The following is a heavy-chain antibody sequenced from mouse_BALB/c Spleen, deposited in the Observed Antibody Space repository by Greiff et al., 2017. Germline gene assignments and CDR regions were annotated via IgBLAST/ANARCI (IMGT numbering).Heavy chain of an antibody. CDR2: ISSGSSNT. Sequence: EVQGVESGGGLVQPGGSRKLSCAASGFTFSSFGMHWVRQAPEKGLEWVAYISSGSSNTYYADTVKGRFTISRDNPKNTLYLQMTSLRSEDTAMYYFAGWGYCGSCGGFAYWGQGTLVTVSA. J-gene: IGHJ3*01. D-gene: IGHD1-1*02. V-gene: IGHV5-17*02. CDR1: GFTFSSFG. CDR3: AGWGYCGSCGGFAY.